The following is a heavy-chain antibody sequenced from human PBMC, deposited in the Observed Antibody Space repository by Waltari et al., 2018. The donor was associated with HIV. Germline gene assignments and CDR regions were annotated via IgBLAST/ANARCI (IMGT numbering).Heavy chain of an antibody. Sequence: EMQLVESGGALRQPGGSLRLSCAVSGLIFSNYEMNWVRQAPGKGLEWVSWMSVSGAGTNYADSVKGRFTISRDNAKNSMYLQMSSLRVEDTAVYYCAIIGYYGFDIWGQGTMVTVSS. J-gene: IGHJ3*02. CDR3: AIIGYYGFDI. D-gene: IGHD3-22*01. V-gene: IGHV3-48*03. CDR1: GLIFSNYE. CDR2: MSVSGAGT.